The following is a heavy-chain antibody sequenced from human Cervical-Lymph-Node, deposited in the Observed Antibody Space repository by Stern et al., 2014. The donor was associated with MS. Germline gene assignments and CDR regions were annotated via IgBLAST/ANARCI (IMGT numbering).Heavy chain of an antibody. CDR2: IKTDGSEK. CDR3: ARAVRELGT. Sequence: EVQLVESGGGLVQPGESLRLSCAVSGFTFSNYWMNWVRQAPGKGLEWVASIKTDGSEKYYVASVKGRFTISRDKAKNSLYLQMNSLRAEDTAVYYCARAVRELGTWGQGTLVTVSS. V-gene: IGHV3-7*01. CDR1: GFTFSNYW. D-gene: IGHD1-7*01. J-gene: IGHJ5*02.